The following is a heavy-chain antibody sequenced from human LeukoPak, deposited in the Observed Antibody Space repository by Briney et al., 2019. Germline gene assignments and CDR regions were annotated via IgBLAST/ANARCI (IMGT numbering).Heavy chain of an antibody. J-gene: IGHJ5*02. Sequence: ASVKVSCKVSGYTLTELSMHWVRQAPGKGLEWMGGFDPEDGETIYAQKFQGRVTMTEDTSTDTAYMELSSLRSEDTAVYYCARARKGVVVVAATQSNWFDPWGQGTLVTVSS. CDR3: ARARKGVVVVAATQSNWFDP. CDR1: GYTLTELS. CDR2: FDPEDGET. D-gene: IGHD2-15*01. V-gene: IGHV1-24*01.